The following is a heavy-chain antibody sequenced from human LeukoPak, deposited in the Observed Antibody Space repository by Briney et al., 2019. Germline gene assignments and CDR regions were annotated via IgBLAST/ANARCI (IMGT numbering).Heavy chain of an antibody. CDR3: ASVPLGATSWRI. CDR2: IYYSGST. D-gene: IGHD1-26*01. Sequence: SETLSLTCTVSGGSISSYYWSWIWQPPGKGLEWIGYIYYSGSTNYNPSLKSRVTISIDTSKNQFSLRLSSMTAADTAVYYCASVPLGATSWRIWGQGTMVTFSS. V-gene: IGHV4-59*01. J-gene: IGHJ3*02. CDR1: GGSISSYY.